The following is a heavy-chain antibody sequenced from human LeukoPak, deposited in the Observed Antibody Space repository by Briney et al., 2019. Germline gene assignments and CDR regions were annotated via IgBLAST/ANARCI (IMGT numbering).Heavy chain of an antibody. CDR1: GGSISSYY. CDR2: IYYSGST. CDR3: ARSGGGSGSYRGYWYFDL. V-gene: IGHV4-59*01. Sequence: SETLSLTCTVSGGSISSYYWSWIRQPPGKGLEWIGYIYYSGSTNYNPSLKSRVTISVDTSKNQFSLKLSSVTAADTAVYYCARSGGGSGSYRGYWYFDLWGRGTLVTVSS. D-gene: IGHD1-26*01. J-gene: IGHJ2*01.